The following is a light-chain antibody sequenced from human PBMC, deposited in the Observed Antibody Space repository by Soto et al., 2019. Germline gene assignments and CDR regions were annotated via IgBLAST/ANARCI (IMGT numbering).Light chain of an antibody. J-gene: IGKJ4*01. CDR1: QSISSW. CDR3: QQYNSYSPLT. CDR2: DAS. V-gene: IGKV1-5*01. Sequence: DIQMTQSPSTLSASVGDRVTITCRASQSISSWLAWYQQKPGKAPKLLIYDASSLESGVPSRFSVSGSGTEFTLTICSLQPDDFATYYCQQYNSYSPLTFGGGTKVEIK.